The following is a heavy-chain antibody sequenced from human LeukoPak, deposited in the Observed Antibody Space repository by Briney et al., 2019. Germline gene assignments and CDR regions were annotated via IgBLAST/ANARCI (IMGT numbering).Heavy chain of an antibody. CDR2: IHSDGSST. Sequence: PGGSLRLSCEASGFTFSNYWMHWVRQAPGKGLVWVSRIHSDGSSTTSADSVKGRFTISRDNAENTLYLQMNSLRAEDTAVYFCARGNAHAFDIWGQGTMVTVSS. J-gene: IGHJ3*02. CDR1: GFTFSNYW. V-gene: IGHV3-74*01. CDR3: ARGNAHAFDI. D-gene: IGHD1-1*01.